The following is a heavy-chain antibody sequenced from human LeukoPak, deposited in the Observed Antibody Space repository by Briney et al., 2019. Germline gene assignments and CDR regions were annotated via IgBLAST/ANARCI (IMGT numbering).Heavy chain of an antibody. Sequence: PGGSLRLSCVASGFTFSDYYMSWIRQAPGKGLEWVSFISSSGGSIYYADSVKGRFTISRDNAKNSLYLQMNSLRPEDTAVYYCVRVSRGPGGYFDYWGQGTLVTVSS. J-gene: IGHJ4*02. CDR2: ISSSGGSI. V-gene: IGHV3-11*04. CDR1: GFTFSDYY. CDR3: VRVSRGPGGYFDY. D-gene: IGHD3-10*01.